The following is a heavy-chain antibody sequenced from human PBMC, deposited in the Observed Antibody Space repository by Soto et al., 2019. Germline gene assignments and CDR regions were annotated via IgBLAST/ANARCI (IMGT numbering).Heavy chain of an antibody. CDR1: GGTFSSYA. V-gene: IGHV1-69*06. CDR2: IIPIFGTA. CDR3: AADERLSGSYYGFVDY. J-gene: IGHJ4*02. Sequence: GASVKISCKASGGTFSSYAISWVRQAPGQGLEWMGGIIPIFGTANYAQKFQGRVTITADKSTSTAYMELSSLRSEDTAVYYCAADERLSGSYYGFVDYWGQGTMVTVS. D-gene: IGHD1-26*01.